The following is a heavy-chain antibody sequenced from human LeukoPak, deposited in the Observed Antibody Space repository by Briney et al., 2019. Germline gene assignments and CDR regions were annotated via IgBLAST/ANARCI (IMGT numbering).Heavy chain of an antibody. V-gene: IGHV4-4*02. D-gene: IGHD6-19*01. CDR1: GGSISSSNW. CDR3: ARRGVSSGWTLDY. Sequence: PSETLSLTCAVSGGSISSSNWWSWVRQPPGKGLEWIGEIYHSGSTNYNPSLKSRVTISVDKSKNQFSLKLSSVTAADTAMYYCARRGVSSGWTLDYWGQGTLVTVSS. CDR2: IYHSGST. J-gene: IGHJ4*02.